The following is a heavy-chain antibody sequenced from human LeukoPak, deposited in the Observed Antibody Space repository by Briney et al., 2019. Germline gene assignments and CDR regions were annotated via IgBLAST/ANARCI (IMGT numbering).Heavy chain of an antibody. CDR2: IYYSGST. J-gene: IGHJ4*02. Sequence: SETLSLTCTVSGGSISPYYWSWIRQTPGKGLEWIGYIYYSGSTNYNPSLKSRVTISVDTSKNQFSLKLSSVTAADTAVYYCARGLMMAVAGRGEFHYWGQGTLVTVSS. CDR3: ARGLMMAVAGRGEFHY. V-gene: IGHV4-59*01. CDR1: GGSISPYY. D-gene: IGHD6-13*01.